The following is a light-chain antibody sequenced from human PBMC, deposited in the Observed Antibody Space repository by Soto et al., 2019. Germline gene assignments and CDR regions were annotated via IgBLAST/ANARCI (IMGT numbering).Light chain of an antibody. CDR3: QHYNNWPPWT. V-gene: IGKV3-15*01. Sequence: EIVMTQSPATLSVSPGERATLSCRASQSVSINLAWYQQKPGQAPRPLIYGASTRATGIPARFSGSGSGTEFTLTISSLQSEDFAVYYCQHYNNWPPWTFGQGTKVEIK. CDR2: GAS. CDR1: QSVSIN. J-gene: IGKJ1*01.